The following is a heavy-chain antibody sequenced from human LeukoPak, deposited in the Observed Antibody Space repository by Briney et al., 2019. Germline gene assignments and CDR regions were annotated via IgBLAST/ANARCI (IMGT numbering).Heavy chain of an antibody. Sequence: ASVKVSCKASGYTFTSYGISWVRQAPGQGLEWMGWISAYNGNTNYAQKLQGRVTMTTDTSTSTAYMELRSLRSHDTAVYYCASSYYYYYGMDVWGQGTPVTVSS. CDR1: GYTFTSYG. CDR2: ISAYNGNT. J-gene: IGHJ6*02. CDR3: ASSYYYYYGMDV. V-gene: IGHV1-18*01.